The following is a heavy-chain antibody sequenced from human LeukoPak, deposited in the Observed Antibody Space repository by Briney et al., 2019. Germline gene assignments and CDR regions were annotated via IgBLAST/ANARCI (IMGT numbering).Heavy chain of an antibody. V-gene: IGHV3-7*01. Sequence: GGSLRLSCTGSGFTLSSYWMSWVRQAPGKGLEWVANIRQDGDLKHYVDSVRGRFTISRDNAENSLYLQMNSLRAEDTAIYYCAKGSPLGGWGQGTLVTVSS. CDR2: IRQDGDLK. J-gene: IGHJ4*02. D-gene: IGHD1-26*01. CDR3: AKGSPLGG. CDR1: GFTLSSYW.